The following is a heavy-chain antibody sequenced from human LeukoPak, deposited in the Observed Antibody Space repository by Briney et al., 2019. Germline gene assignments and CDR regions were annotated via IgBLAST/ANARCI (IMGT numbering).Heavy chain of an antibody. J-gene: IGHJ4*02. Sequence: PGWALTLSCPASGFTFSNAWMSWLRQAPGKGLDWVGRIKSKTDGGTTDYAAPVKGRFTLSRDDSKNTLYLHMKSLKTEDTAVYYCTGHTDIVVVVFDYWGQGTLVTVSS. V-gene: IGHV3-15*01. D-gene: IGHD2-15*01. CDR1: GFTFSNAW. CDR2: IKSKTDGGTT. CDR3: TGHTDIVVVVFDY.